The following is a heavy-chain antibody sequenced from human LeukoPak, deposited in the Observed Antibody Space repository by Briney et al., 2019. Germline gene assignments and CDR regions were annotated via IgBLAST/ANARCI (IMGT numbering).Heavy chain of an antibody. CDR3: ARERYSYGSGYYFDY. CDR1: GFTFSSYS. V-gene: IGHV3-21*01. Sequence: GGSLRLSCAASGFTFSSYSMNWVRQAPGKGLEWVSSISSSSSYIYYADSVKGRFTISRDNAKNSLYLQMNSRRAEDTAVYYCARERYSYGSGYYFDYWGQGTLVTVSS. CDR2: ISSSSSYI. J-gene: IGHJ4*02. D-gene: IGHD3-10*01.